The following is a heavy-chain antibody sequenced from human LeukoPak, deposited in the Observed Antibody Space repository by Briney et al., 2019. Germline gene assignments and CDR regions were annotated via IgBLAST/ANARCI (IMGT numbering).Heavy chain of an antibody. V-gene: IGHV3-7*01. J-gene: IGHJ4*02. CDR1: GFTVSSNY. D-gene: IGHD6-19*01. CDR3: ARDPPLGAQPSYSSGWLGGDKFDY. Sequence: GGSLRLSCAASGFTVSSNYMSWVRRAPGKGLEWMANIKQDGSDKYYVDSVKGRFTISRDNAKNSLYLQMNSLRAEDTAVYYCARDPPLGAQPSYSSGWLGGDKFDYWGQGTLVTVSS. CDR2: IKQDGSDK.